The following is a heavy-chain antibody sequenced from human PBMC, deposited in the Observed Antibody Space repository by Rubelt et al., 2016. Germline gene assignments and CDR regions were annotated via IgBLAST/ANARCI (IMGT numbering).Heavy chain of an antibody. V-gene: IGHV4-34*01. CDR3: AGLRRYGSGNN. D-gene: IGHD3-10*01. CDR2: INHSGST. CDR1: GGSFSGYY. Sequence: QVQLQQWGAGLLKPSETLSLTCAVYGGSFSGYYWSWIRQPPGKGLEWIGEINHSGSTNYNPSLKSRVTISVDTSKNQFSLKLSSVTAADTAVYYCAGLRRYGSGNNWGQGTLVTVSS. J-gene: IGHJ4*02.